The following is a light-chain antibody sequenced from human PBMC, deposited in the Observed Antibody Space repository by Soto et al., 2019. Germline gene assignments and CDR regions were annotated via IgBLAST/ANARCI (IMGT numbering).Light chain of an antibody. CDR1: SSNIGSNH. CDR2: SSN. V-gene: IGLV1-47*02. Sequence: QPVLTQPPSASGTPGQRVIISCSGSSSNIGSNHVYWYQQFPGTAPRLLIYSSNQRPSGVPDRFSGSKSGTSASLAISGLRSEDEADYYCAALDDSLSGFYVFGTGTKLTVL. J-gene: IGLJ1*01. CDR3: AALDDSLSGFYV.